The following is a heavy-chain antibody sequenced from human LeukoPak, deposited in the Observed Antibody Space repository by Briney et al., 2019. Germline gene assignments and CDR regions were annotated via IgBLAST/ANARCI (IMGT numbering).Heavy chain of an antibody. CDR1: GGSISSSSYY. CDR2: IYYSGST. J-gene: IGHJ4*02. V-gene: IGHV4-39*07. D-gene: IGHD3-9*01. Sequence: SETLSLTCTVSGGSISSSSYYWGWIRQPPGKGLEWIGSIYYSGSTYYNPSLKSRVTISVDASKNQFSLKLSSVTAADTAVYYCARGGDDILTGIFDYWGQGTLVTVSS. CDR3: ARGGDDILTGIFDY.